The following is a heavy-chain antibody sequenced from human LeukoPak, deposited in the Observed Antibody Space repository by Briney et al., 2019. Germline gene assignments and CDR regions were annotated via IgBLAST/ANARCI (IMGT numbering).Heavy chain of an antibody. CDR3: VKDLSYESSGSFFDF. J-gene: IGHJ4*02. CDR2: ISWDGTT. Sequence: PGGSLRLSCAASGFIFEDYNMHWVRQAPGKALEWVSVISWDGTTYYADSVKGRFNISRDNIKASLSLPLDTLRSEDTAFYYCVKDLSYESSGSFFDFWVQGTLVTVS. V-gene: IGHV3-43*01. D-gene: IGHD3-22*01. CDR1: GFIFEDYN.